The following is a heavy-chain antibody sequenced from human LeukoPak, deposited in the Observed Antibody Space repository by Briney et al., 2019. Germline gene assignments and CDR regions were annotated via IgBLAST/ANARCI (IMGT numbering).Heavy chain of an antibody. CDR3: ARTSPYYGSGSYYYY. J-gene: IGHJ4*02. CDR2: INHSGST. V-gene: IGHV4-34*01. Sequence: SETLSLTCAVYGGSFSDYYWSWIRQPPGKGLEWIGEINHSGSTNYNPSLKSRVTISVDTSKNQFSLKLSSVTAADTAVYYCARTSPYYGSGSYYYYWGQGTLVTVSS. D-gene: IGHD3-10*01. CDR1: GGSFSDYY.